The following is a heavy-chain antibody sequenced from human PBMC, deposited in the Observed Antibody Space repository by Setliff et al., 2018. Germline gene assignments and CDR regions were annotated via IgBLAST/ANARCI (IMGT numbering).Heavy chain of an antibody. D-gene: IGHD3-22*01. J-gene: IGHJ6*02. V-gene: IGHV4-39*07. CDR1: GGSISSSSYF. Sequence: SETLSLTCTVSGGSISSSSYFWGWIRQPPGKGLEWIGSIYYSGSTYYNPSLKSRVTISVDTSKNQFSLKLSSVTAADTAVYYCAKGFDSSGYHYYYYYGMDVWGQGTTVTVS. CDR2: IYYSGST. CDR3: AKGFDSSGYHYYYYYGMDV.